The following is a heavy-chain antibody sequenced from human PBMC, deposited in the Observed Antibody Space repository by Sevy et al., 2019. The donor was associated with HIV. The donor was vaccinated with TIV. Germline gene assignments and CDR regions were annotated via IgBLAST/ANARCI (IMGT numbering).Heavy chain of an antibody. CDR2: ISYDGSNK. CDR3: ARDKPTHPTPRVAAPDY. CDR1: GFTFSSYA. V-gene: IGHV3-30-3*01. J-gene: IGHJ4*02. Sequence: GGSLRLSCAASGFTFSSYAMHWVRQAPGKGLEWVAVISYDGSNKYYADSVKGRFTISRDNSKNTLYLQMNSLRAEYTAVYYCARDKPTHPTPRVAAPDYWGQGTLVTVSS. D-gene: IGHD6-13*01.